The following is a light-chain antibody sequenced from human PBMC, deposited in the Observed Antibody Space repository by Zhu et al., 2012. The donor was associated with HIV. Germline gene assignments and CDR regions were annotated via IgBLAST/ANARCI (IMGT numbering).Light chain of an antibody. CDR1: QGISNH. Sequence: DIQLTQSPSFLSASVGDRVTITCRASQGISNHLAWYHQKPGKAPKLLIYGASVLQSGVPSRFSGSGSGTEFTLTISSLQPEDFATYFCQHPTLYPTFGEGPRWRSN. V-gene: IGKV1-9*01. J-gene: IGKJ4*01. CDR2: GAS. CDR3: QHPTLYPT.